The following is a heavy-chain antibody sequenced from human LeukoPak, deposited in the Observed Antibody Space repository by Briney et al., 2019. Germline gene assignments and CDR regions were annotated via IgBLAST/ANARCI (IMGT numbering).Heavy chain of an antibody. CDR1: GGTFSSYA. D-gene: IGHD3-22*01. CDR2: IIPIFGTA. CDR3: ARTALRGNYDSSVYYYGNIDY. J-gene: IGHJ4*02. V-gene: IGHV1-69*05. Sequence: ASVKVSCKASGGTFSSYAISWVRQAPGQGLEWMGGIIPIFGTANYAQKFQGRVTITTDESTSTAYMELSSLRSEDTAVYYCARTALRGNYDSSVYYYGNIDYWGQGTLVTVSS.